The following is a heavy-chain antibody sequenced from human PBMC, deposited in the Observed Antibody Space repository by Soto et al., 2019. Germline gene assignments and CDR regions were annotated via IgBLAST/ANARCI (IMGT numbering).Heavy chain of an antibody. V-gene: IGHV3-23*01. CDR1: GLYFSNYA. J-gene: IGHJ6*02. D-gene: IGHD5-12*01. CDR3: AKDVGSQPYYYYHMDV. CDR2: ISGSGGGT. Sequence: GGSLRLSCAASGLYFSNYAMTWVRQAPGKGLEWVSGISGSGGGTYYADSVKGRFTISRDNSKNTLYLQMNSLRAEDTAVYYCAKDVGSQPYYYYHMDVWGQGTTVTVSS.